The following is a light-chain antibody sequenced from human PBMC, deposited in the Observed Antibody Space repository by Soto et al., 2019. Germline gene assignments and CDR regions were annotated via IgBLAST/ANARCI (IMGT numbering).Light chain of an antibody. V-gene: IGLV2-8*01. Sequence: QSALTQPPSASGSPGQSVAISCTGTSRDVGAYNYVSWYQQHPGKAPKLIIYEVSLRPSGVPDRFSGSKSGNTASLTVSGLQAEDEADYYCSSYAGGGVFGGGTKLTVL. CDR3: SSYAGGGV. CDR2: EVS. J-gene: IGLJ3*02. CDR1: SRDVGAYNY.